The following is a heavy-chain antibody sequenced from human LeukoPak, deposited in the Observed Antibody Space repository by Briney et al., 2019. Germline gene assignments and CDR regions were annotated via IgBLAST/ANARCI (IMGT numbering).Heavy chain of an antibody. V-gene: IGHV3-66*01. CDR2: IYGGEST. Sequence: GGSLRLSCAVSGITVGTKYMSWVRQAPGKGLEWVSVIYGGESTNYADSVKGRFTISRDNSKNTLSLHMNSLRAEDTAIYYCADVLDMDVWGQGTTVTVSS. CDR1: GITVGTKY. J-gene: IGHJ6*02. D-gene: IGHD2-15*01. CDR3: ADVLDMDV.